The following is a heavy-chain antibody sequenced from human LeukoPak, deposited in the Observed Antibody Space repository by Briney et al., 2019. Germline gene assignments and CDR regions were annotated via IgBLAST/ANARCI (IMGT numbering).Heavy chain of an antibody. CDR1: GGTFSSYA. V-gene: IGHV1-18*01. J-gene: IGHJ4*02. D-gene: IGHD1-26*01. CDR2: ISAYNGNT. CDR3: ARYSGSYSLDY. Sequence: ASVKVSCKASGGTFSSYAISWVRQAPGQGLEWMGWISAYNGNTNYAQKLQGRVTMTTDTSTSTAYMELRSLRSDDTAVYYCARYSGSYSLDYWGQGTLVTVSS.